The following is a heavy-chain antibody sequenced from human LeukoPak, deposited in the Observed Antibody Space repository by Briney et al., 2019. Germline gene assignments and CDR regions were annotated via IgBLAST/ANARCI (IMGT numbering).Heavy chain of an antibody. CDR2: MYLSGTT. J-gene: IGHJ4*02. CDR3: AGLVGRYSSGLYYYYFDY. CDR1: GDSINSLDL. V-gene: IGHV4-4*02. D-gene: IGHD3-22*01. Sequence: SGTLSLTCTVSGDSINSLDLWSWVRQPPGKGLEWIGEMYLSGTTHSNPSVKGRVTISIDKSKNQFFLNLSSVTAADTAVYYCAGLVGRYSSGLYYYYFDYWGQGTLVTVSS.